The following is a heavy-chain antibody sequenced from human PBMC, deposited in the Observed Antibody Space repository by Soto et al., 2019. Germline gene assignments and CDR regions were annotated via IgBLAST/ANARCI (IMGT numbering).Heavy chain of an antibody. V-gene: IGHV2-70*20. J-gene: IGHJ6*02. Sequence: SGPTLVNPTQTLTLTCTFSGFALSTTGMVVSWVRQAPGTALEWLALIDWDDDKFYNTFLKTRLTISKDTSKNQVVLTMTNMDPVDTATYYCARMSTAGAHYFYGMDVWGQGTTVTVSS. D-gene: IGHD2-21*02. CDR3: ARMSTAGAHYFYGMDV. CDR2: IDWDDDK. CDR1: GFALSTTGMV.